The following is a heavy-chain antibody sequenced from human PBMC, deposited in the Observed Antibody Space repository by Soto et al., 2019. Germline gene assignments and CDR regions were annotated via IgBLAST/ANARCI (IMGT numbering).Heavy chain of an antibody. CDR3: VTRFTAVATARFDY. D-gene: IGHD2-21*02. CDR2: IDSKIDADKT. CDR1: GFTFSKAY. Sequence: EVQLVESGGGLVKPGGSLRLSCTVSGFTFSKAYMNWVRQAPGQGLEWVGQIDSKIDADKTDLAAPVKGRFTLSRDDSKNTVYLQMNGLEIEDTAMYYCVTRFTAVATARFDYWGQGTLVTVSS. V-gene: IGHV3-15*04. J-gene: IGHJ4*02.